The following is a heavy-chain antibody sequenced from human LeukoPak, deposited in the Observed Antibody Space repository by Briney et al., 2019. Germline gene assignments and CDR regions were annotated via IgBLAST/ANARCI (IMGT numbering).Heavy chain of an antibody. D-gene: IGHD2-15*01. V-gene: IGHV3-48*03. CDR2: ISSSGSTI. Sequence: GGSLRLSCAASGFTFSSYAMSWVRQAPGKGLEWVSYISSSGSTIYYADSVKGRFTISRDNAKNSLYLQMNSLRAEDTAVYYCARDLGVVDPSWDGDYWGQGTLVTVSS. J-gene: IGHJ4*02. CDR1: GFTFSSYA. CDR3: ARDLGVVDPSWDGDY.